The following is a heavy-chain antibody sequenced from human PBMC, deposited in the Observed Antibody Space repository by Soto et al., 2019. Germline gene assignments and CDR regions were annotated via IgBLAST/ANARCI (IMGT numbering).Heavy chain of an antibody. CDR3: ARDPSYYYDSSGYPGYAFDI. D-gene: IGHD3-22*01. CDR1: GGTFSSYA. V-gene: IGHV1-69*13. Sequence: GASVKVSCKASGGTFSSYAISWVRQAPGQGLEWMGGIIPIFGTANYAQKFQGRVTITADESTSTAYMELSSLRSEDTAVYYCARDPSYYYDSSGYPGYAFDIWGQGTMVTVS. J-gene: IGHJ3*02. CDR2: IIPIFGTA.